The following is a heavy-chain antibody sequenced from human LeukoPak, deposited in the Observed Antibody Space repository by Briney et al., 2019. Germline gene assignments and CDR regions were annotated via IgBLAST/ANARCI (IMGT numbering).Heavy chain of an antibody. CDR1: GGSISSYY. D-gene: IGHD3-9*01. V-gene: IGHV4-4*07. CDR2: IYTSGST. CDR3: AREFTYYDILTGYPFYGMDV. J-gene: IGHJ6*02. Sequence: SQTLSLTCTVSGGSISSYYWSWIRQPAGKGLEWIGRIYTSGSTNYNPSLKSRVTMSVDTSKNQFSLKLSSVTAADTAVYYCAREFTYYDILTGYPFYGMDVWGQGTTVTVSS.